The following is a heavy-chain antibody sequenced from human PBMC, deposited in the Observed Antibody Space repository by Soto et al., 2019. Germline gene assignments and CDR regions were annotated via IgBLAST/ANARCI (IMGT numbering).Heavy chain of an antibody. CDR3: AAALRYFDWLSLSSDYYYYGMDV. Sequence: GASVKVSCKASGFTFTSSAMQWVRQARGQRLEWIGWIVVGSGNTNYAQKFQERVTITRDMSTSTAYMELSSLRSEDTAVYYCAAALRYFDWLSLSSDYYYYGMDVWGQGPTVTVSS. V-gene: IGHV1-58*02. CDR1: GFTFTSSA. J-gene: IGHJ6*02. CDR2: IVVGSGNT. D-gene: IGHD3-9*01.